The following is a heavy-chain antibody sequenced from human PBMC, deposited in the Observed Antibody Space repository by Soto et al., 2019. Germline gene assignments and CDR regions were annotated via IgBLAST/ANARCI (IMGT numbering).Heavy chain of an antibody. V-gene: IGHV4-34*01. CDR3: ARGQNDILTGYPPPILRL. J-gene: IGHJ3*01. CDR1: GGSFSGYY. D-gene: IGHD3-9*01. Sequence: SETLSLTCAVYGGSFSGYYWSWIRQPPGKGLEWIGEINHSGSTNYNPSLKSRVTISVDTSKNQFSLKLSSVTAADTAVYYCARGQNDILTGYPPPILRLWGQGTMVTVSS. CDR2: INHSGST.